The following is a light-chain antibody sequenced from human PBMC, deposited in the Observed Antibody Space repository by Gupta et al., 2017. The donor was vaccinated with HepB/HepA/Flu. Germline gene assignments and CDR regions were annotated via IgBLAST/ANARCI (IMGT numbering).Light chain of an antibody. Sequence: ETVMAHSPATLSLSQGERATLSCRASRNVNSNLAWYQHKPGQTPRLLIYAASSRATDTPARFSASGSGTDFTLTISSLQSEDSGVYYCQHYQHWPRTFGQGTKVEV. CDR3: QHYQHWPRT. CDR1: RNVNSN. V-gene: IGKV3-15*01. CDR2: AAS. J-gene: IGKJ1*01.